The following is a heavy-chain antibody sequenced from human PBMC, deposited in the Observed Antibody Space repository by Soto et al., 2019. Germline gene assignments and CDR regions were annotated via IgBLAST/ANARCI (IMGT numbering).Heavy chain of an antibody. CDR1: GFTFSSYA. J-gene: IGHJ4*02. D-gene: IGHD6-6*01. CDR3: AKVGYSSSSAFDY. V-gene: IGHV3-23*01. CDR2: ISGSGGST. Sequence: GGSLRLSCAASGFTFSSYAMSWVRQAPGKGLEWVSAISGSGGSTYYADSVKGRFTISRDNSKNTLYLQMNSLRAEDTALYYCAKVGYSSSSAFDYWGQGTLVTVSS.